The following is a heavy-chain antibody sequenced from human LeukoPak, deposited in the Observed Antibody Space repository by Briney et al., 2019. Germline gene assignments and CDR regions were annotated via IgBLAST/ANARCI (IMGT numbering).Heavy chain of an antibody. J-gene: IGHJ4*02. Sequence: GGSLRLSCAASGFTFSSYGMHWVRQAPGKGLEWVAFIRYDGSNKYYADSVKGRFTISRDNSKNTLYLQMNSLRAEDTAVYYCARFVALYDSSGYVFYYFDYWGRGTLVTVSS. D-gene: IGHD3-22*01. CDR3: ARFVALYDSSGYVFYYFDY. V-gene: IGHV3-30*02. CDR2: IRYDGSNK. CDR1: GFTFSSYG.